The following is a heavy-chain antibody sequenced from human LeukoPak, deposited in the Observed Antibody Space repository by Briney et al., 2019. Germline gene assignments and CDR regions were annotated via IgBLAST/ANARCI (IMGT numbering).Heavy chain of an antibody. V-gene: IGHV4-59*04. CDR3: VKSGGYGLIDY. CDR1: GGSISSYY. J-gene: IGHJ4*02. D-gene: IGHD6-19*01. Sequence: SETLCLTCTVSGGSISSYYWSWIRQPPGKGLEWIGNIYYTGSTYYNASLQSRVTISIDMSKNQFSLRLSSVTAADTAMYYCVKSGGYGLIDYWGQGTLVTVSS. CDR2: IYYTGST.